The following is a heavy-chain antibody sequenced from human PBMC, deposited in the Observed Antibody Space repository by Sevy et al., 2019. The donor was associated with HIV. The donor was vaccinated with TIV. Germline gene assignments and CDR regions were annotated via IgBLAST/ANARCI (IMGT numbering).Heavy chain of an antibody. J-gene: IGHJ4*02. CDR1: GFTFSDHY. Sequence: GGSLRLSCAASGFTFSDHYMEWVRQAPGKGLEWVGRTRNKADGYTTEYAASVKGRFTISREDSENSLYLQMNSPKTEDTAVYYCSTHAGIAAAGRVFDYWGQGALVTVSS. CDR2: TRNKADGYTT. D-gene: IGHD6-13*01. V-gene: IGHV3-72*01. CDR3: STHAGIAAAGRVFDY.